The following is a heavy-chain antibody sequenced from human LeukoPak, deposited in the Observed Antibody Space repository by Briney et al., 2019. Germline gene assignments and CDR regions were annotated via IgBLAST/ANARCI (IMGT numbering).Heavy chain of an antibody. CDR1: GDTFILYT. CDR2: IIPSLDVA. D-gene: IGHD2-15*01. V-gene: IGHV1-69*04. J-gene: IGHJ4*02. Sequence: ASVKVSCKASGDTFILYTFSWVRQAPGQGLEWIGRIIPSLDVANYAHKFQGRVTLSVDRDTATTYMEVTSLRSEGTAIYYCARDHCSPGTCLGGHWGQGTLVTVSS. CDR3: ARDHCSPGTCLGGH.